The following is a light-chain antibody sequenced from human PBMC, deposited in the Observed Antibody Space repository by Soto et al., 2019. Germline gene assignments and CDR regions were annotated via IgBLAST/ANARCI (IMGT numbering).Light chain of an antibody. V-gene: IGKV1-33*01. CDR2: DAS. CDR3: QQYDNLPLT. Sequence: DIQMTQSPSSLSASVGYRVTITCQASQDISNYLNWYQQKPGKAPKLLIYDASNLETGVPSRFSGSGSGTDFTFTISSLQPEDIATYYCQQYDNLPLTSGGGTKVDIK. CDR1: QDISNY. J-gene: IGKJ4*01.